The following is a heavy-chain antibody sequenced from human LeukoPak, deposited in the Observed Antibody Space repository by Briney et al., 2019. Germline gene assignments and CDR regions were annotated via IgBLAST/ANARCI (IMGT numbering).Heavy chain of an antibody. V-gene: IGHV4-61*02. Sequence: SETLSLTCTVSGDSISSDISYWSWIRQPAGKELEWIGRVSISGGTNYNPSLRSRVTISVDTSKNQFSLKLSSVTAADTAVYYCARKHSRPFDYWGQGTLVTVSS. CDR3: ARKHSRPFDY. CDR2: VSISGGT. D-gene: IGHD6-13*01. J-gene: IGHJ4*02. CDR1: GDSISSDISY.